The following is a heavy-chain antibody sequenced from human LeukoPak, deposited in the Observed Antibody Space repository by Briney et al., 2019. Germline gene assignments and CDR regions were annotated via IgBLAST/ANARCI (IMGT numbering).Heavy chain of an antibody. J-gene: IGHJ4*03. V-gene: IGHV3-11*01. Sequence: GGSLRLSCAASGFTFNDYYMAWVRQAPGKGLEWVSYISTTGSTIYYADSVKGRFTISRDNAKRSLYLQMNSLRAEDTAVYYCARDGPRECRLSCYHDYWGHGTLVTVYS. CDR3: ARDGPRECRLSCYHDY. CDR2: ISTTGSTI. D-gene: IGHD2-21*01. CDR1: GFTFNDYY.